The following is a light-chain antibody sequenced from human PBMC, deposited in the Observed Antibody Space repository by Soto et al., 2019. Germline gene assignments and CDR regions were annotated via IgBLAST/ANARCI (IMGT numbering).Light chain of an antibody. CDR2: EVS. Sequence: QSALTQPASVSGSLGRSITIPCSGSSRDIGGYNYVSWYQQYPGKAPKLIIFEVSNRPSGVSNRFSGSKSGSTASLTISGLQAEDEADYHCTSYTSNTALVFGTGTKLTVL. V-gene: IGLV2-14*01. CDR3: TSYTSNTALV. J-gene: IGLJ1*01. CDR1: SRDIGGYNY.